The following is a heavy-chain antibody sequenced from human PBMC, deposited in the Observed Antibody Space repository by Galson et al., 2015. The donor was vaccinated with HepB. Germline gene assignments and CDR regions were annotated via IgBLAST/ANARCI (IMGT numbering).Heavy chain of an antibody. CDR2: ISGSGGST. CDR1: GFTFRTYA. CDR3: YSVTPIAVAGVNWFDP. V-gene: IGHV3-23*01. D-gene: IGHD6-19*01. Sequence: SLRLSCAASGFTFRTYAMSWVRQAPGKGLVWVPAISGSGGSTYYADSVKGRFTISRDNSKNTLYLQMNCLRAEDTAVYYCYSVTPIAVAGVNWFDPWGQGTLVAGSS. J-gene: IGHJ5*02.